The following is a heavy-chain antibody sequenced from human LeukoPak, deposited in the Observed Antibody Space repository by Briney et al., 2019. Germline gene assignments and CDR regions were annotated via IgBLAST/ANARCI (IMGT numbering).Heavy chain of an antibody. V-gene: IGHV1-18*01. CDR2: ISAYNGNT. CDR1: GYTFTSYG. J-gene: IGHJ5*02. D-gene: IGHD2-2*02. CDR3: ARVHVVVPAAIQVDWFDP. Sequence: GASVKVSCKASGYTFTSYGISWVRQAPGQGLEWMGWISAYNGNTNYAQKLQGRVTMTTDTSTSTAYMELRSLRSDDTAVYYCARVHVVVPAAIQVDWFDPCGQGTLVTVSS.